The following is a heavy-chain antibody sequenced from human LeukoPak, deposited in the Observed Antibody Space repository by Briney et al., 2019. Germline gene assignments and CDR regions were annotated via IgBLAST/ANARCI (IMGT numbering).Heavy chain of an antibody. CDR1: GFSFSSNA. J-gene: IGHJ4*02. D-gene: IGHD3-22*01. CDR2: ISASGGNT. CDR3: AKVPYYDSSGYSTYFDY. Sequence: GGSLRLSCAASGFSFSSNAMTWVRQAPGKGLEWVSAISASGGNTYYADSVKGRFTISRDNSKNTLFLQMNSLRAEDTAVYYCAKVPYYDSSGYSTYFDYWGQGTLVTVSS. V-gene: IGHV3-23*01.